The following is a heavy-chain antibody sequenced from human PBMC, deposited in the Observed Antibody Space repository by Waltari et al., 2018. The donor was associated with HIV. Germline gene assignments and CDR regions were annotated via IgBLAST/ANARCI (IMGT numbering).Heavy chain of an antibody. CDR2: IYWNDDK. J-gene: IGHJ5*02. V-gene: IGHV2-5*01. CDR1: GFSLSTSGVG. Sequence: QITLTESGPTLVKPTQTLTLTCTFSGFSLSTSGVGVGWIRQPPGKALGWLALIYWNDDKQFSTSLKTRRTITKETSKKEVVLTMTNMDPVDTGTYDCAHRPSGSYYTSRENWFDPWGQGTLVTGSS. CDR3: AHRPSGSYYTSRENWFDP. D-gene: IGHD3-3*01.